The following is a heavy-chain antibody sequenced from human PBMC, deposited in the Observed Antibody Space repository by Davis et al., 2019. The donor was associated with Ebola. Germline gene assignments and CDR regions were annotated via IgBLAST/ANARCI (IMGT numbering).Heavy chain of an antibody. Sequence: SVKVSCKASGGTFSSYAISWVRQAPGQGLEWVGGIIPIFDTASYAHNFQDRVTITADESRITAYLELSSLGSEDTAVYYCAKDRYYDNSPLYFESETWGQGTLVTVSS. CDR1: GGTFSSYA. CDR2: IIPIFDTA. V-gene: IGHV1-69*13. J-gene: IGHJ4*02. D-gene: IGHD3-22*01. CDR3: AKDRYYDNSPLYFESET.